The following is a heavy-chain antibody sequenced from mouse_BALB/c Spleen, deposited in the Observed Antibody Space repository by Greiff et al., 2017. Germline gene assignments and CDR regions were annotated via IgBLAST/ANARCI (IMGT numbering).Heavy chain of an antibody. J-gene: IGHJ4*01. CDR1: GYTFTSYT. CDR3: ARGYNGTLYAMDY. D-gene: IGHD1-1*02. CDR2: INPSSGYT. V-gene: IGHV1-4*01. Sequence: QVQLQQSGAELVRPGASVKMSCKASGYTFTSYTMHWVKQRPGQGLEWIGYINPSSGYTNYNQKFKDKATLTADKSSSTAYMQLSSLTSEDSAVYYCARGYNGTLYAMDYWGQGTSVTVSS.